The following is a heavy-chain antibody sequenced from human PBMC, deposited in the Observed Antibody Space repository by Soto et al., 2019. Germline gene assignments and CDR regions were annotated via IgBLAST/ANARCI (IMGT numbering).Heavy chain of an antibody. J-gene: IGHJ4*02. Sequence: GGSLRLSCASSVFPFDDYAMQCVRQTPGKGLEWVAGISWNSGSKVYEDSVKGRFTISRDNAKNSLYLQMNSLRAEDTAFYYCAKDRILYDSSGQFEYWGQGTLVSVS. CDR2: ISWNSGSK. CDR1: VFPFDDYA. D-gene: IGHD3-22*01. V-gene: IGHV3-9*01. CDR3: AKDRILYDSSGQFEY.